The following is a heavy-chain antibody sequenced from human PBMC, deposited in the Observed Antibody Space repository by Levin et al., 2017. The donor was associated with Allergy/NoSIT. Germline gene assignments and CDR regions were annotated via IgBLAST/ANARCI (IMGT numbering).Heavy chain of an antibody. Sequence: GSLRLSCAVYGGSFSGYYWSWIRQPPGKGLEWIGEINHSGSTNYNPSLKSRVTISVDTSKNQFSLKLSSVTAADTAVYYCARGIAARRDWFDPWGQGTLVTVSS. D-gene: IGHD6-6*01. CDR1: GGSFSGYY. CDR3: ARGIAARRDWFDP. V-gene: IGHV4-34*01. J-gene: IGHJ5*02. CDR2: INHSGST.